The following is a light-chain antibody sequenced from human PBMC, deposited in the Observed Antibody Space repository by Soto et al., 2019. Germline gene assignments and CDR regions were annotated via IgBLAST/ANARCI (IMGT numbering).Light chain of an antibody. CDR1: QGISSF. CDR2: AAS. CDR3: QQLNSYPQA. Sequence: DIQLTQSPSFLSASVGDRVTITCRTSQGISSFLAWYQQQPGKATKLLIYAASTLQSGVPSRFSGSGAGTEFTLTISSLQPEDFATYYCQQLNSYPQAFGPGTKVDMK. J-gene: IGKJ3*01. V-gene: IGKV1-9*01.